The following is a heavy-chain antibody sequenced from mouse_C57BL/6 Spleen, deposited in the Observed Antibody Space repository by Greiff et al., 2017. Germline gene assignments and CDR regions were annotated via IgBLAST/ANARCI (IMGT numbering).Heavy chain of an antibody. CDR2: IYPVSGGT. V-gene: IGHV1-55*01. CDR1: GYTFTSYW. Sequence: QVQLQQPGAELVKPGASVKMSCKASGYTFTSYWIPWVKQRPGRGLAWIGNIYPVSGGTNYNEKFKSKATLTGDTSSSTAYMQLSSRTSEDSAVYYCARDGNFDYWGQGTTLTVSS. D-gene: IGHD2-1*01. J-gene: IGHJ2*01. CDR3: ARDGNFDY.